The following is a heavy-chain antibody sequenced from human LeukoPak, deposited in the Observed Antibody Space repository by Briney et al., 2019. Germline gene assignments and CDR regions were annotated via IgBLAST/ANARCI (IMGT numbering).Heavy chain of an antibody. J-gene: IGHJ4*02. CDR1: GGSISSHY. V-gene: IGHV4-59*11. CDR2: IYYSGST. Sequence: SETLSLTCTVSGGSISSHYWSWIRQPPGKGLEWIGYIYYSGSTNYNPSLKSRVTISVDTSKNQFSLKLSSVTAADTAVYYCARATIFGVVNYLGQGTLVTVSS. CDR3: ARATIFGVVNY. D-gene: IGHD3-3*01.